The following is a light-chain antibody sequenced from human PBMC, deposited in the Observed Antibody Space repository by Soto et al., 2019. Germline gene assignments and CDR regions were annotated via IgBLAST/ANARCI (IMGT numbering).Light chain of an antibody. J-gene: IGKJ4*01. CDR3: HQYGTSPLT. CDR2: GTS. Sequence: EIVLTQSPVSLFLSPGERATLSCRASQSVSSSYLAWYQQKTGQAPRLLIYGTSSRATDIPDRFSGSGSGTDFALTISRLEPEDFAVYYCHQYGTSPLTFGGGTKVEIK. V-gene: IGKV3-20*01. CDR1: QSVSSSY.